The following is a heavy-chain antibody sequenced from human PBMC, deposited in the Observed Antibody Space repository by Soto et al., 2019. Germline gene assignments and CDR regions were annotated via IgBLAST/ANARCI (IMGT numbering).Heavy chain of an antibody. CDR1: KFTFSGYS. V-gene: IGHV3-48*02. CDR2: ISSTSATI. CDR3: ARGSGKGGGP. J-gene: IGHJ5*02. Sequence: EVQLVESGGGLVQPGGSLRLSCAASKFTFSGYSMNWVRQAPGKGLEWVSYISSTSATIYYADSVKGRFTISRDDAKNSLYLQMNSLKDGDTAVFFFARGSGKGGGPWGQGTLVTVSS. D-gene: IGHD3-16*01.